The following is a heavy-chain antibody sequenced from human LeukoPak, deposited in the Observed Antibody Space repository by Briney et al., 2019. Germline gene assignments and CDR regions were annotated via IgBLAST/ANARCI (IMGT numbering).Heavy chain of an antibody. CDR1: GFTFSSFP. CDR3: GRDETKRGYSYGTSPFDY. V-gene: IGHV3-30*04. J-gene: IGHJ4*02. CDR2: ISYDGSNE. Sequence: PGGSLRLSCAASGFTFSSFPMHWVRQAPGKGLEWVALISYDGSNEYYADSVKGRFTISRDNSKNTLYLQMNSLRAEDTAVYYCGRDETKRGYSYGTSPFDYWGQGTLVTVSS. D-gene: IGHD5-18*01.